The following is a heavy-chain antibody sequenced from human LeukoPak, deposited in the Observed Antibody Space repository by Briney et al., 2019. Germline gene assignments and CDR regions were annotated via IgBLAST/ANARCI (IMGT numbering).Heavy chain of an antibody. D-gene: IGHD1-26*01. V-gene: IGHV4-39*07. CDR1: GGSISSSGYY. J-gene: IGHJ6*03. Sequence: SETLSLTCSVSGGSISSSGYYWVWVRQPPGKGLEWIGSINYSGNTYYNPSLKSRVTMSVDTSKNQFSLKLSSVTAADTAVYYCARGPIVGATPYYYYYMDVWGKGTTVTVSS. CDR3: ARGPIVGATPYYYYYMDV. CDR2: INYSGNT.